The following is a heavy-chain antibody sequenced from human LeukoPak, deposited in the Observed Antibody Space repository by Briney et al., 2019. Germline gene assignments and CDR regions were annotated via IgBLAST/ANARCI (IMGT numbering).Heavy chain of an antibody. Sequence: SETLSLTCAVYGGSFSGYYWSWIRQPPGKGLEWIGEINHSGSTNYNPSLKSRVTISVDTSKNQFSLKLSSVTAADTAVYYCARGRRYYNDSSGYGFDYWGQGTLVTVSS. J-gene: IGHJ4*02. CDR3: ARGRRYYNDSSGYGFDY. CDR2: INHSGST. D-gene: IGHD3-22*01. V-gene: IGHV4-34*01. CDR1: GGSFSGYY.